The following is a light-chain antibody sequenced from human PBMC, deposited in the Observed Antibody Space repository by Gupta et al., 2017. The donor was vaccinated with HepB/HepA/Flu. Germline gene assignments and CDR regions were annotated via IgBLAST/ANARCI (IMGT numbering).Light chain of an antibody. V-gene: IGLV1-47*01. J-gene: IGLJ2*01. CDR1: PSNIGRDY. CDR3: EAWDDSRSGRVL. CDR2: RNN. Sequence: QSVLTQPPSASGTPGQRVTISCSGSPSNIGRDYVYWYQLLPGTAAKRLIDRNNKRLSGSPDRVSGSKSGTSASLAIRGLRSEEEADDFCEAWDDSRSGRVLFGGGTKLTVL.